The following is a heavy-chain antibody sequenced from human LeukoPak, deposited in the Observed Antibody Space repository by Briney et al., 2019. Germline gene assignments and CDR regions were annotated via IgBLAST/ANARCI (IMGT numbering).Heavy chain of an antibody. D-gene: IGHD4-17*01. CDR3: ARDPSPFYGDYGY. CDR1: GVTVSSSY. CDR2: MYSGGAT. J-gene: IGHJ4*02. Sequence: GGSLRLSCAAPGVTVSSSYMSWVRQAPGKGLEWVSIMYSGGATDYADSVKGRFTISRDNSKNTLYLQKNSLRAEDTAVYYCARDPSPFYGDYGYWGQGTLVIVSS. V-gene: IGHV3-66*01.